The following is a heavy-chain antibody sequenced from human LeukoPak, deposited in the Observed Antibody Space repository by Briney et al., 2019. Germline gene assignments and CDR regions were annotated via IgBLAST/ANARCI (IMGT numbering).Heavy chain of an antibody. V-gene: IGHV4-59*01. CDR2: IYYSGST. Sequence: PSETLSLTCTVSGGSISSYYRSWIRQPPGKGLEWIGYIYYSGSTNYNPSLKSRVTISVDTSKNQFSLKLSSGTAADTAVYYCARDRGITGTYYDYWGQGTLVTVFS. CDR3: ARDRGITGTYYDY. D-gene: IGHD1/OR15-1a*01. CDR1: GGSISSYY. J-gene: IGHJ4*02.